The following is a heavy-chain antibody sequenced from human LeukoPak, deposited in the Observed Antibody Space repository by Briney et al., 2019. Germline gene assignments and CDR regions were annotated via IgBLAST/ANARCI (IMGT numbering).Heavy chain of an antibody. Sequence: SETLSLTCTVSDGSISSSYYYWGWIRQPPGKGLEWIGSISYSGSTYYNPSLKSRLTISVDTSKNQFSLKLSSVTAADTAVYYCARGYDSGGYYAYFDYWGQGALVTVSS. CDR1: DGSISSSYYY. CDR2: ISYSGST. D-gene: IGHD3-22*01. V-gene: IGHV4-39*01. CDR3: ARGYDSGGYYAYFDY. J-gene: IGHJ4*02.